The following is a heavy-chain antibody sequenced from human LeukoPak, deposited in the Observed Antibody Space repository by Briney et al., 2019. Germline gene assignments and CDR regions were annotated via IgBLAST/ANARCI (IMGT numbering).Heavy chain of an antibody. CDR1: GGSISSGDYY. V-gene: IGHV4-30-4*08. CDR3: AREELQDAFDI. CDR2: IYYSGST. J-gene: IGHJ3*02. D-gene: IGHD1-26*01. Sequence: PSETLSLTCTVSGGSISSGDYYWSWIRQPPGKGLEWIGYIYYSGSTYYNPSLKSRVTISVDTSKNQLSLKLSSVTAADTAVYYCAREELQDAFDIWGQGTMVTVS.